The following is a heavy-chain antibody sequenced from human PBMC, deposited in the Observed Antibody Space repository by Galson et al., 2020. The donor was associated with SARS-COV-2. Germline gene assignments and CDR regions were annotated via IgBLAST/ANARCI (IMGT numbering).Heavy chain of an antibody. Sequence: GESLKISCAASGFTFRTYGVHWVRRAPGKGLQWIAAISYDGTNTYYADSVKGRFTISRDNSKNTLYLEMHSLRVEDTAVYYCARSMVRRITAAMEVWGQGTTVTVSS. V-gene: IGHV3-30*04. D-gene: IGHD3-10*01. CDR2: ISYDGTNT. J-gene: IGHJ6*02. CDR1: GFTFRTYG. CDR3: ARSMVRRITAAMEV.